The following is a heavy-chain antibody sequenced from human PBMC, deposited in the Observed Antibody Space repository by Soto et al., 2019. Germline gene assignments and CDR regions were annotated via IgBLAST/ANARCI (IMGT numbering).Heavy chain of an antibody. CDR1: EFTFSSYA. Sequence: EVQLLESGGDLVQPGGSLRLSCAASEFTFSSYAMNWVRQAPGKGLEWVSVISGGGGTTYYADSVKGRFRISRDNSKNTLDLQMNSLRVEDTAVYYCAKGKVAYDNSGLQYFYYFPMNVWGQGTTVTVSS. CDR3: AKGKVAYDNSGLQYFYYFPMNV. CDR2: ISGGGGTT. D-gene: IGHD3-22*01. V-gene: IGHV3-23*01. J-gene: IGHJ6*02.